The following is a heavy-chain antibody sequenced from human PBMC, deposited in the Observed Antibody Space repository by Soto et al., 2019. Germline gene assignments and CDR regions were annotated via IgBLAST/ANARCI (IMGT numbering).Heavy chain of an antibody. Sequence: EVELVESGGVLVKPGGSLRLSCAASGFAFTNAWMTWVRQAPGKALEWVGRIRSQIDGGTTDYAAPVKGRFTISRDDSKNTMFLQMNSLKTEDTAVYYCTTVAYGEYVSDYWGQGTLVSVSS. CDR1: GFAFTNAW. D-gene: IGHD4-17*01. V-gene: IGHV3-15*01. J-gene: IGHJ4*02. CDR2: IRSQIDGGTT. CDR3: TTVAYGEYVSDY.